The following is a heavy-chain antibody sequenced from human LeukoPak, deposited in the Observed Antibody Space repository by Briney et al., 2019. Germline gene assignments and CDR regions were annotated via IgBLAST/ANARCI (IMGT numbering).Heavy chain of an antibody. Sequence: GGSLRLSCAASGFTFNDYWMHWVRQAPGKGLVWVSRIKGDGSSTTYADSVKGRLTISRDNAKNTLYLQMNSLRAEDTAVYYCARDLSYSLEYWGQGTLVTVSS. J-gene: IGHJ4*02. V-gene: IGHV3-74*01. D-gene: IGHD3-10*01. CDR3: ARDLSYSLEY. CDR1: GFTFNDYW. CDR2: IKGDGSST.